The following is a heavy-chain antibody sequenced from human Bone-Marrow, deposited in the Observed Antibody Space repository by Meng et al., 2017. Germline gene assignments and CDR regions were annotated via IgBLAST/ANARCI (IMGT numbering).Heavy chain of an antibody. V-gene: IGHV4-38-2*01. CDR3: AGGAVVTLIFYHAMDV. D-gene: IGHD2-21*02. CDR2: IYQSGST. J-gene: IGHJ6*02. Sequence: GSLRLSCAVSGYSITGSYNWGWIRQSPGKGLEWIGSIYQSGSTYYNPSLKSRVTMSADTSKNQFSLKLTSVTAADTAVYYCAGGAVVTLIFYHAMDVWSQGTTVTVSS. CDR1: GYSITGSYN.